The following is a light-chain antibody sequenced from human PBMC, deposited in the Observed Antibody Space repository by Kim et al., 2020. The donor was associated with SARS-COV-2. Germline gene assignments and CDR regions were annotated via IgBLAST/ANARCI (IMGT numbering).Light chain of an antibody. CDR1: QSISNY. Sequence: ASVGDRVTITCRASQSISNYLNWYQQKPGKAPKLLIYAASSLQSGVPSRFSGSGSGTDFTLTISSLQPEDFATYYCQQSYSTPYTFGQGTKLEI. J-gene: IGKJ2*01. CDR3: QQSYSTPYT. V-gene: IGKV1-39*01. CDR2: AAS.